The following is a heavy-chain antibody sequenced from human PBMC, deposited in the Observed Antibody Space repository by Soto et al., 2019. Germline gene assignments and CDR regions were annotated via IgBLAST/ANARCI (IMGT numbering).Heavy chain of an antibody. CDR2: IIPMYGTT. CDR1: GGSFSSSA. Sequence: SVKVSCKSSGGSFSSSAITWVRQAPGQGLEWMGRIIPMYGTTFYAQTFQGRVTITADESTSTVYMHLSSLRSEDTASYFCATSVGAIGYRFFNMDVWGQGTTVTVSS. CDR3: ATSVGAIGYRFFNMDV. J-gene: IGHJ6*02. D-gene: IGHD5-12*01. V-gene: IGHV1-69*13.